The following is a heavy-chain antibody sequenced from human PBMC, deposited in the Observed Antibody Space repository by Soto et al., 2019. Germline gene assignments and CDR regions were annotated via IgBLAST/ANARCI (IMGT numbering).Heavy chain of an antibody. V-gene: IGHV1-18*01. CDR1: GYTFTTYG. CDR3: ATSSPAFDY. CDR2: ITTDKGKT. Sequence: QVQLVQSGPEVKKPGASVKVSCKTSGYTFTTYGISWVRQAPGQGLEWMGWITTDKGKTTYAQKFQGRVTMTTDTSTRTAYMELRSLRSDDTAVYYCATSSPAFDYWGQGTLVTVSS. J-gene: IGHJ4*02.